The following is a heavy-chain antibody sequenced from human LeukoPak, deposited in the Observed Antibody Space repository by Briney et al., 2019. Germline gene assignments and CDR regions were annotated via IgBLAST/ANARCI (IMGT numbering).Heavy chain of an antibody. Sequence: ASVKVSCKASGYTFTGYYMHWVRQAPGQGLEWMGWINPNSGGTNYAQKFQGRVTMTRDTSISTAYMELSRLRSDDTAVYYCAPTNSWSWYFDYWGQGTLVTVSS. CDR3: APTNSWSWYFDY. D-gene: IGHD6-13*01. CDR2: INPNSGGT. CDR1: GYTFTGYY. V-gene: IGHV1-2*02. J-gene: IGHJ4*02.